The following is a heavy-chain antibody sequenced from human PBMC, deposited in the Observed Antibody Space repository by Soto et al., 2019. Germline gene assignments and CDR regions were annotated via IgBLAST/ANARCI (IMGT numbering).Heavy chain of an antibody. CDR3: ARDSPLYYYDSSGYYYSRGGFDY. CDR1: GFTFSSYS. J-gene: IGHJ4*02. D-gene: IGHD3-22*01. V-gene: IGHV3-21*01. Sequence: GSLRLSCAASGFTFSSYSMNWVRQAPGKGLEWVSSISSSSSYIYYADSVKGRFTISRDNAKNSLYLQMNSLRAEDTAVYYCARDSPLYYYDSSGYYYSRGGFDYWGQGTLVTVSS. CDR2: ISSSSSYI.